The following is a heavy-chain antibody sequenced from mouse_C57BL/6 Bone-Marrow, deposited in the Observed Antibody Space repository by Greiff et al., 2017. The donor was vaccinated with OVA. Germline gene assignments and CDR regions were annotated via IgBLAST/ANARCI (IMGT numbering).Heavy chain of an antibody. Sequence: VQLQQSGPELVKPGASVKISCKASGYAFSSSWMNWVKQRPGKGLEWIGRIYPGDGDTNYNGKFKGKATLTADKSSSTAYMQLSSLTSEDSAVYVCARGDYSNYGRIDYWGQGTTLTVSS. CDR3: ARGDYSNYGRIDY. V-gene: IGHV1-82*01. CDR2: IYPGDGDT. J-gene: IGHJ2*01. D-gene: IGHD2-5*01. CDR1: GYAFSSSW.